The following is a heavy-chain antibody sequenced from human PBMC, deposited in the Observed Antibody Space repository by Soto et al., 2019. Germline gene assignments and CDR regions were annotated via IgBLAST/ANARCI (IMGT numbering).Heavy chain of an antibody. V-gene: IGHV1-18*01. D-gene: IGHD6-13*01. CDR2: ISAYNGNT. CDR1: GYTFTSYG. CDR3: AREAAAGTLDY. J-gene: IGHJ4*02. Sequence: QVQLVQSGAEVKKPGASVKVSCKASGYTFTSYGITWVRQAPGQGSERMGWISAYNGNTNYAQKLQGRVTMTTDTYTRTAYMELTTLRSDDTAVYYSAREAAAGTLDYWGQGTLVTVSS.